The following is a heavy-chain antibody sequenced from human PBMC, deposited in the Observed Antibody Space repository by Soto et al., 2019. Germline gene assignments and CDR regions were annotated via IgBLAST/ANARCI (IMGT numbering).Heavy chain of an antibody. Sequence: TLSLTCTVSGGSLSSGAYYWSWIRQHPGKDLEWIGHMHHSGRTHYNPSLKSRVAISVDTSKNQFSLYLNSVTAADTAVYYCARWVEVSLDYFDSWGQGTPVTVSS. D-gene: IGHD2-15*01. J-gene: IGHJ4*02. CDR2: MHHSGRT. CDR1: GGSLSSGAYY. V-gene: IGHV4-31*03. CDR3: ARWVEVSLDYFDS.